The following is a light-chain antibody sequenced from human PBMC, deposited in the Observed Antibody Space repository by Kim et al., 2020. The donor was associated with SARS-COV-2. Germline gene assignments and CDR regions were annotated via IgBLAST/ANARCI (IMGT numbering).Light chain of an antibody. CDR2: EGS. CDR1: SSDVGRYNL. CDR3: CSYAGSSSWV. J-gene: IGLJ3*02. V-gene: IGLV2-23*01. Sequence: GQSITISCTGTSSDVGRYNLVSWYQQQPGKAPKLMIYEGSKRPSGVSNRFSGSKSGNTASLTISGLQAEDEADYYCCSYAGSSSWVFGGGTQLTVL.